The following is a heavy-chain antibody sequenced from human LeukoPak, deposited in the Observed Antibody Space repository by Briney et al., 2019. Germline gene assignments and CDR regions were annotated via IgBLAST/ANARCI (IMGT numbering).Heavy chain of an antibody. D-gene: IGHD5-18*01. CDR2: IYYSGST. Sequence: SETLSLTCTVSGGSISSYYWSWIRQPPGKGLEWIGYIYYSGSTNYNPSLKSRVTISVDTSRNQFSLKLSSVTAADTAVYYCARSRSGYSYDHAAFEIWGQGTMVTVSS. CDR1: GGSISSYY. J-gene: IGHJ3*02. CDR3: ARSRSGYSYDHAAFEI. V-gene: IGHV4-59*01.